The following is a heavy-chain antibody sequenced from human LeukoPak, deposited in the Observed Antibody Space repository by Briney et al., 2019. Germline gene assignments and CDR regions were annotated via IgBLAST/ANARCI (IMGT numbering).Heavy chain of an antibody. CDR3: AELGITMIGGV. CDR1: EFTFRTYS. CDR2: ISSSGSTI. V-gene: IGHV3-48*04. J-gene: IGHJ6*04. D-gene: IGHD3-10*02. Sequence: PGGSLRLSCAASEFTFRTYSMNWVRQAPGKGLEWVSYISSSGSTIYYADSVKGRFTISRDNAKNSLYLQMNSLRAEDTAVYYCAELGITMIGGVWGKGTTVTISS.